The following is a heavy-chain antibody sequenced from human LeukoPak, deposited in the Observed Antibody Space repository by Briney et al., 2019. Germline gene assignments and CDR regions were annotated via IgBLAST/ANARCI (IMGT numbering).Heavy chain of an antibody. D-gene: IGHD1/OR15-1a*01. CDR1: GFTFSSYW. CDR2: IRQDGSVQ. CDR3: LVTTRSRGLDY. V-gene: IGHV3-7*01. Sequence: GGSLRLSCAASGFTFSSYWMSWVRQAPGKGLEWVANIRQDGSVQNYVDSVKGRFTISRDSPKNSVYLQMSSLRAEDTAAYYCLVTTRSRGLDYWGQGTLVTVSS. J-gene: IGHJ4*02.